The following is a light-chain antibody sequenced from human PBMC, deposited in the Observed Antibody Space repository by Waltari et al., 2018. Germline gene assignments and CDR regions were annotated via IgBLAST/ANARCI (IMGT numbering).Light chain of an antibody. V-gene: IGKV3-20*01. CDR1: QSVGRS. J-gene: IGKJ1*01. CDR2: DTS. CDR3: QHYLRLPAT. Sequence: EIVLTQSPGTLSLSPGERATLACRASQSVGRSLAWYQQKPGQAPRLLIYDTSRRATGSPDRFSGSGSGTDFSLTISRLEPEDFAVYYCQHYLRLPATFGQGTKVEI.